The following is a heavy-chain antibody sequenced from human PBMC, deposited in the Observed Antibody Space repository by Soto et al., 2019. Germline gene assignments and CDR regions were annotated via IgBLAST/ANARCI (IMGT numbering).Heavy chain of an antibody. CDR2: IYYSGST. Sequence: QVQLQESGPGLVKPSQTLSLTCTVSGGSISSGGYYCSWIRQHPGKGLAWIGYIYYSGSTYYNPSLKSRVTRPVDTSKHPFSLRLRSVTAADTAVYYCASSFCVAAAGPFGYWGQGTLVTVSS. CDR1: GGSISSGGYY. CDR3: ASSFCVAAAGPFGY. V-gene: IGHV4-31*03. J-gene: IGHJ4*02. D-gene: IGHD6-13*01.